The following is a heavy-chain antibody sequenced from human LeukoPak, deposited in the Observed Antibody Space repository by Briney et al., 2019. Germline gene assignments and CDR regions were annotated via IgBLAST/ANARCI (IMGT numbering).Heavy chain of an antibody. V-gene: IGHV1-2*02. CDR1: GYTFTGYY. Sequence: VSVKVSCKASGYTFTGYYIHWVRQAAGQGLEWMGWINPNSGGTNYAQKLQGRVTMTRDTSISTAYMDLSSLRSDDTAVYYCARRTADGYNLDYWGQGTLVTVSS. CDR2: INPNSGGT. CDR3: ARRTADGYNLDY. J-gene: IGHJ4*02. D-gene: IGHD5-24*01.